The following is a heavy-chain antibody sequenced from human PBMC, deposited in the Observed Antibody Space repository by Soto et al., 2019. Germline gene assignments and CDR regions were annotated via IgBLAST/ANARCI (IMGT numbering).Heavy chain of an antibody. Sequence: QIQLVHSGSEVREPGSSAKVSCKTSGYTFTNNDVCWVRQAPGQGLEWMGWISPDSGKTNYARKFRDRVTMTADTSTSTVYMELGSLTSDDTAVYYCAREGLLLLPDYWGQGTLVTVSS. CDR2: ISPDSGKT. CDR3: AREGLLLLPDY. CDR1: GYTFTNND. D-gene: IGHD3-22*01. J-gene: IGHJ4*02. V-gene: IGHV1-18*01.